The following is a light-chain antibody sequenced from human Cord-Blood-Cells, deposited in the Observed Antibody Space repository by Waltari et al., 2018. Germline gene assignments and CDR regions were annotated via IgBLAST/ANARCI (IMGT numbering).Light chain of an antibody. Sequence: EIVTTQSPATLSLSPGERATLPCTARQSFSSNLAWYQQKPGQAPRLLIYGASTRSTGIPARFSGSGSGTEFTLTISSLQSEDFAVYCCQQYNNWPPYTFGQGTKLEIK. CDR2: GAS. V-gene: IGKV3-15*01. J-gene: IGKJ2*01. CDR1: QSFSSN. CDR3: QQYNNWPPYT.